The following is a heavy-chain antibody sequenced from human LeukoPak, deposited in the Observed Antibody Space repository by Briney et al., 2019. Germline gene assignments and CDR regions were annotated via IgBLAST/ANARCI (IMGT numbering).Heavy chain of an antibody. J-gene: IGHJ1*01. CDR3: ARDPGAAAGAKTEPEYFQH. V-gene: IGHV1-18*01. D-gene: IGHD6-13*01. Sequence: GASVKVSCKASGYTFTSYGISWVRQAPGRGLEWMGWISAYNGNTNYAQKLQGRVTMTTDTSTSTAYMELRSLRSDDTAVYYCARDPGAAAGAKTEPEYFQHWGQGTLVTVSS. CDR1: GYTFTSYG. CDR2: ISAYNGNT.